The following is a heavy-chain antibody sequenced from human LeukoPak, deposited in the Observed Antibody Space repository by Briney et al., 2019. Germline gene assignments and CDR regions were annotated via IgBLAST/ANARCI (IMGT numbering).Heavy chain of an antibody. D-gene: IGHD3-22*01. J-gene: IGHJ3*02. CDR1: GFTFSSYG. CDR3: AREAYYYDSSGYYRDAFDI. Sequence: SGGSLRLSCAASGFTFSSYGMHWVRQAPGKGLEWVAVIWYDGSNKYYADSVKGRFTISRDNPKNTLYLQMNSLRAEDTAVYYCAREAYYYDSSGYYRDAFDIWGQGTMVTVSS. CDR2: IWYDGSNK. V-gene: IGHV3-33*01.